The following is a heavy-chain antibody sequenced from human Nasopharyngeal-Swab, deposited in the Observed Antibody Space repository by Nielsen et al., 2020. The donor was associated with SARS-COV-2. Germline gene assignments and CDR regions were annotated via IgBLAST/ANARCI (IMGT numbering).Heavy chain of an antibody. J-gene: IGHJ3*02. Sequence: GGSLRLSCAASGFTFSSYAMSWVRQAPGKGLEWVSAISGSGGSTYYAGSVKGRFTISRDNSKNTLYLQMNSLRAEDTAVYYCAKDLSGIAAADDAFDIWGQGTMVTVSS. CDR2: ISGSGGST. CDR3: AKDLSGIAAADDAFDI. D-gene: IGHD6-13*01. CDR1: GFTFSSYA. V-gene: IGHV3-23*01.